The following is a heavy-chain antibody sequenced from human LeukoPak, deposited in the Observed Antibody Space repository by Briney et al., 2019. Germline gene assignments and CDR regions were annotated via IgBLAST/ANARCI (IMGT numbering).Heavy chain of an antibody. CDR2: INHSGST. Sequence: SETLSLTCAVYGGSFSGYQWCWIRQPPGKGLEWIGEINHSGSTNYNPSLKSRVTISVDTSKNQFSLKLSSVTAADTAVYYCARMYSNYFDYWGQGTLVTVSS. J-gene: IGHJ4*02. CDR3: ARMYSNYFDY. CDR1: GGSFSGYQ. D-gene: IGHD4-11*01. V-gene: IGHV4-34*01.